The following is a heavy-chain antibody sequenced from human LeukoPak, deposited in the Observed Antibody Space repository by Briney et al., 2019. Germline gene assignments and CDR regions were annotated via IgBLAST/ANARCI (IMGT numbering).Heavy chain of an antibody. V-gene: IGHV3-23*01. CDR1: GFTFSSYA. D-gene: IGHD2-2*01. CDR3: AGQDIVVVPAAY. Sequence: PGGSLRLSCAASGFTFSSYAMSWVRQAPGKGLEWVSAISGSGGSSYYADSVKGRFTISRDNSKNTLYLQMNSLRAEDTAVYYCAGQDIVVVPAAYWGQGTLVTVSS. CDR2: ISGSGGSS. J-gene: IGHJ4*02.